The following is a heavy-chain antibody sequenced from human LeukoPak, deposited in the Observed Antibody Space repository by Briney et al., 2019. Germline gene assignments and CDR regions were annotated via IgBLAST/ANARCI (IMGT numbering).Heavy chain of an antibody. V-gene: IGHV4-34*01. J-gene: IGHJ5*02. Sequence: PSETLSLTCAVYGGSFSGYYWSWIRQPPGKGLEWIGEINHSGSTNYNPSLKSRVSISVDTSQNQFSLKLSSVTAADTAVYYCAEPVEMATTPNWFDPWGQGTLVTVTA. CDR3: AEPVEMATTPNWFDP. D-gene: IGHD5-24*01. CDR2: INHSGST. CDR1: GGSFSGYY.